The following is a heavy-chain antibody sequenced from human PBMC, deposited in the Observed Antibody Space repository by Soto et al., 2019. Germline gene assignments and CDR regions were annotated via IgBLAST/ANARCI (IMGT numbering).Heavy chain of an antibody. CDR1: GFTVSSNY. CDR3: AREDLLLVGYGMDV. D-gene: IGHD1-26*01. V-gene: IGHV3-66*01. Sequence: PGGSLRLSCAASGFTVSSNYMSWVRQAPGKGLEWVSVIYSGGSTYYADSVKGRFTISRDNSKNTLYLQMNSLRAEDTAVYYCAREDLLLVGYGMDVWGQGTTVTVSS. CDR2: IYSGGST. J-gene: IGHJ6*02.